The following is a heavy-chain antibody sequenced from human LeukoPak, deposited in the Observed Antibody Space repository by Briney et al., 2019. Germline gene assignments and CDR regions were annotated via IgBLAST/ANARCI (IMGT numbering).Heavy chain of an antibody. CDR1: GFTFSNYD. D-gene: IGHD2-2*01. Sequence: PGGSLRLSCAASGFTFSNYDMNWVRQPPGKGLEWVSSISSSSNYIYYADSVKGRFTISRDNAKNSLSLQMNSLRAEDTAVYFCAREDASSLDYWGQGTLVTVSS. V-gene: IGHV3-21*01. J-gene: IGHJ4*02. CDR3: AREDASSLDY. CDR2: ISSSSNYI.